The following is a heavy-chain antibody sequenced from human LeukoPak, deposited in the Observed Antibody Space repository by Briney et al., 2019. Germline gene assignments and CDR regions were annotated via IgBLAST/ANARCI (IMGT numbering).Heavy chain of an antibody. CDR2: ISAYNGNT. J-gene: IGHJ5*02. D-gene: IGHD2-2*01. Sequence: ASVKVSCKASGYTFTSYGISWVRQAPGQGLEWMGWISAYNGNTNYAQKLQGRVTMTTDTSTSTAYVELRSLRSDDTAVYYCARDGDCSSTSCYDLWGQGTLVTVSS. CDR1: GYTFTSYG. V-gene: IGHV1-18*04. CDR3: ARDGDCSSTSCYDL.